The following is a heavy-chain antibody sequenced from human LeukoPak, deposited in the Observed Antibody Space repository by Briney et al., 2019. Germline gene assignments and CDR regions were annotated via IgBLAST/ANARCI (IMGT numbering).Heavy chain of an antibody. D-gene: IGHD3-22*01. V-gene: IGHV4-59*01. CDR1: GGSISSYY. J-gene: IGHJ1*01. CDR3: ARVGYDSSGYYGYFQH. CDR2: IYYSGST. Sequence: KPSETLSLTCTVSGGSISSYYWSWIRQPPGKGLEWIGYIYYSGSTNFNPSLKSRVTISVDTSKNQFSLKLSSVTAADTAVYYCARVGYDSSGYYGYFQHWGQGTLVTVSS.